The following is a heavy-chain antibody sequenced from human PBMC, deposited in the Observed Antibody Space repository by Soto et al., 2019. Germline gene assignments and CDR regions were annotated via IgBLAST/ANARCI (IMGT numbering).Heavy chain of an antibody. CDR2: IIPIFGTA. CDR3: ARLDSSSSYFGYYYYYMDV. Sequence: SVKVSCKASGGTFSSYAISWVRQAPGQGLEWMGGIIPIFGTANYAQKFQGRVTITADESTSTAYMELSSLRSEDTAVYYCARLDSSSSYFGYYYYYMDVWGKGTTVTVSS. CDR1: GGTFSSYA. D-gene: IGHD6-6*01. V-gene: IGHV1-69*13. J-gene: IGHJ6*03.